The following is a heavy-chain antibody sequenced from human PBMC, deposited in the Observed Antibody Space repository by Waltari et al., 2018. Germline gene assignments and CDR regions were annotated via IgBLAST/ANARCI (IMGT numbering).Heavy chain of an antibody. J-gene: IGHJ4*02. CDR2: IKQDGSEK. CDR1: GFTFSSYW. D-gene: IGHD4-17*01. Sequence: EVQLVESGGGLVQPGGSLRLSCAASGFTFSSYWMSWVRQAPGKGLEWVANIKQDGSEKYYVDSVKGRCTISRDNAKNSLYLQMNSLRAEDTAVYYCARPIYGPGLYYFDYWGQGTLVTVSS. CDR3: ARPIYGPGLYYFDY. V-gene: IGHV3-7*01.